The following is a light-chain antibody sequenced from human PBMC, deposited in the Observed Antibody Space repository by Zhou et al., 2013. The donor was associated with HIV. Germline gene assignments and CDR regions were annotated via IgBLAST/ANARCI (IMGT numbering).Light chain of an antibody. J-gene: IGKJ1*01. CDR1: QDIGRY. V-gene: IGKV1-39*01. Sequence: DIQMTQSPSSLSASVGDRVTITCRASQDIGRYLNWYQHKPGKAPQLLIYAASSLQSGVPSRFSGSRSGTDFTLIISSLHPEDFATYYCQQCYSIPRTFGQGTTVDIK. CDR3: QQCYSIPRT. CDR2: AAS.